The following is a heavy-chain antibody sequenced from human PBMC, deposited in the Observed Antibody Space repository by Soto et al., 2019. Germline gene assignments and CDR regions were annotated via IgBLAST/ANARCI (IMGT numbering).Heavy chain of an antibody. CDR2: IDNDGRSE. D-gene: IGHD2-21*02. CDR3: VRGGDYHGYHL. J-gene: IGHJ3*01. Sequence: EVQMVESGGGLVQPGGSLRLSCATSGFSFSRYWIHWVRQAPGKGLEWVSRIDNDGRSEIYADSVKGRFTTSRDNAKDTLYLEMTGLRAEETAVYYCVRGGDYHGYHLWGQGTMVTVSS. V-gene: IGHV3-74*01. CDR1: GFSFSRYW.